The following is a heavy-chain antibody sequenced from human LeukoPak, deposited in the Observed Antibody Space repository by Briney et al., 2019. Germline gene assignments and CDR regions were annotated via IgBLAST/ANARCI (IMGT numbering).Heavy chain of an antibody. V-gene: IGHV3-23*01. Sequence: GGSLRLSCAVPGITLSNYGMSWVRQAPGKGLEWVAGISDSGGRTNYADSVKGRFTISRDNPKNTLILQMNSLRPEDTAVYFCAKRGVVIRVILVGFHKEAYYFDSWGQGALVTVSS. CDR2: ISDSGGRT. CDR3: AKRGVVIRVILVGFHKEAYYFDS. J-gene: IGHJ4*02. CDR1: GITLSNYG. D-gene: IGHD3-22*01.